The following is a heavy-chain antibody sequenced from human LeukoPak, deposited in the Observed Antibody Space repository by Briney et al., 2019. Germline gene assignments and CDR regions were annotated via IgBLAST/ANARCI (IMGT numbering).Heavy chain of an antibody. CDR1: GYTFTSYD. CDR3: ARAYHYGYSSGWYAVDY. J-gene: IGHJ4*02. D-gene: IGHD6-19*01. Sequence: ASVKVSCKASGYTFTSYDINWARQATGQGLEWMGWMNPNSGNTGYAQKFQGRVTMTRNTSISTAYMELSGLRSEDTAVYYCARAYHYGYSSGWYAVDYWGQGTLVTVSS. V-gene: IGHV1-8*01. CDR2: MNPNSGNT.